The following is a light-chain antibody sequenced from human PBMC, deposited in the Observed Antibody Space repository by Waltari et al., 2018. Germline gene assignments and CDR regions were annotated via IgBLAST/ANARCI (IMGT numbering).Light chain of an antibody. CDR2: RNN. CDR3: AAWDDSLSGPV. V-gene: IGLV1-47*01. CDR1: SSNIGSNY. Sequence: QSVLTQPPSASGTPGQRVTISRSGSSSNIGSNYVYWYHQPPGTAPKLLIYRNNQRPSGVPDRFSGSKSGTSASLAISGLRSEDEADYYCAAWDDSLSGPVFGGGTKLTVL. J-gene: IGLJ3*02.